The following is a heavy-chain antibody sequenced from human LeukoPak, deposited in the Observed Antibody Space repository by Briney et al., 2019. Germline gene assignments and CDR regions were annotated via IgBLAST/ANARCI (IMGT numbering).Heavy chain of an antibody. J-gene: IGHJ4*02. V-gene: IGHV4-61*01. CDR2: VYYTGST. CDR3: ARGRFFAGGAFYFDS. D-gene: IGHD3-16*01. Sequence: SETLSLTCTVSGGSASSDRFYWSWIRQPPGRALEWIGYVYYTGSTNYNPSLKSRVSISVDTSKNQFSLKLSSVTAADTAVYYCARGRFFAGGAFYFDSWGQGTLVTVSP. CDR1: GGSASSDRFY.